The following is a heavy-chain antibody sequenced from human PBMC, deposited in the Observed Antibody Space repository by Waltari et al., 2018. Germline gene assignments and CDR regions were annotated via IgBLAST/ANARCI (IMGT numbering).Heavy chain of an antibody. V-gene: IGHV3-53*02. CDR3: AASGYSSGWDFDY. J-gene: IGHJ4*02. D-gene: IGHD6-19*01. CDR2: IYSGGRT. Sequence: EVQLVETGGGLIQPGGSLRLSCAASGFTVRGNYMTWVRQAPGKGLEWVSIIYSGGRTYYADSVKGRFTISRDNSKNMLYLQMNSLRAEDMAVYYCAASGYSSGWDFDYWGQGTLVTVSS. CDR1: GFTVRGNY.